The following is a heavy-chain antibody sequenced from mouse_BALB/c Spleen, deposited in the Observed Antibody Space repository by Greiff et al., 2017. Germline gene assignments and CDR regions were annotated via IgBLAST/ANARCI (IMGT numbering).Heavy chain of an antibody. D-gene: IGHD2-4*01. V-gene: IGHV5-6-5*01. CDR2: ISSGGST. CDR1: GFTFSSYA. Sequence: EVQRVESGGGLVKPGGSLKLSCAASGFTFSSYAMSWVRQTPEKRLEWVASISSGGSTYYPDSVKGRFTISRDNARNILYLQMSSLRSEDTAMYYCARGFIYYDYDGFAYWGQGTLVTVSA. CDR3: ARGFIYYDYDGFAY. J-gene: IGHJ3*01.